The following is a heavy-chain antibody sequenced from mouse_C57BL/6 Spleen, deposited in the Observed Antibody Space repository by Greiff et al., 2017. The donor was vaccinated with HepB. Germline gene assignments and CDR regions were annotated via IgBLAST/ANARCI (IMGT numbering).Heavy chain of an antibody. D-gene: IGHD2-3*01. CDR1: GYTFTSYW. CDR3: ARNGYYTHWYFDV. J-gene: IGHJ1*03. Sequence: QVQLQQSGTELVKPGASVKLSCKASGYTFTSYWMHWVKQRPGQGLEWIGNINPSNGGTNYNEKFKSKATLTVDKSSSTAYMQLSSLTSEDSAVYYCARNGYYTHWYFDVWGTGTTVTVSS. V-gene: IGHV1-53*01. CDR2: INPSNGGT.